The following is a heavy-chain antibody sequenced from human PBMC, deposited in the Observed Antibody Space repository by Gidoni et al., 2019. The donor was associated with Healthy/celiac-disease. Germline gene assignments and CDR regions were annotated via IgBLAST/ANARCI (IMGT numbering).Heavy chain of an antibody. V-gene: IGHV2-5*01. Sequence: QITLKESGPTLVKPTQTLTLTCTFSGFSLSTSGVGVGWIRQPPGKALEWLALIYWNDDKRYSPSPKSRLTITKDTSKNQVVLTMTNMDPVDTATYYCAHFDDYGDYLRAIKHNWFDPWGQGTLVAVSS. CDR3: AHFDDYGDYLRAIKHNWFDP. CDR2: IYWNDDK. CDR1: GFSLSTSGVG. J-gene: IGHJ5*02. D-gene: IGHD4-17*01.